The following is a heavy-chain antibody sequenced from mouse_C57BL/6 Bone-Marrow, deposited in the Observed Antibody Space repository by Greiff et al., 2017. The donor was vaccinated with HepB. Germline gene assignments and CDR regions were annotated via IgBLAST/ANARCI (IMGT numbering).Heavy chain of an antibody. D-gene: IGHD2-10*02. CDR3: ARVEYGNYYAMDY. J-gene: IGHJ4*01. Sequence: QVQLQQSGAELARPGASVKLSCKASGYTFTSYGISWVKQRTGQGLEWIGEIYPRSGNTYYNEKFKGKATLTADKSSSTAYLELRSLTSEDSAVYFCARVEYGNYYAMDYWGQGTSVTVSS. CDR2: IYPRSGNT. V-gene: IGHV1-81*01. CDR1: GYTFTSYG.